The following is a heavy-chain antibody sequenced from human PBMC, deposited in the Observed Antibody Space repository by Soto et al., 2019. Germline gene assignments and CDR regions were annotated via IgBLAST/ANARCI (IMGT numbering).Heavy chain of an antibody. D-gene: IGHD2-2*01. CDR3: ARDPGYCSSTSCYAYAFEY. Sequence: ASVKVSCKGSGYTFTSYAMHWVRQAPGQRLEWMGWINAGNGNTKYSQKFQGRVTITRDTSASTAYMELSSLRSEDTAVYYCARDPGYCSSTSCYAYAFEYWGQGTLVTVSS. V-gene: IGHV1-3*01. CDR2: INAGNGNT. J-gene: IGHJ4*02. CDR1: GYTFTSYA.